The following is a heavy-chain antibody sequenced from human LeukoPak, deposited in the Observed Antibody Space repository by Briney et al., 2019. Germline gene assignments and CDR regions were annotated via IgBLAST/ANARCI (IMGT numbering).Heavy chain of an antibody. V-gene: IGHV1-2*02. J-gene: IGHJ5*02. Sequence: ASVKVSCKASGYTFTSYAMNWVRQAPGQGLEWMGWINPNSGGTNYAQKFQGRVTMTRDTSISTAYMELSRLRSDDTAVYYCARVRITMVRGVNRRGFDPWGQGTLVTVSS. CDR2: INPNSGGT. CDR1: GYTFTSYA. CDR3: ARVRITMVRGVNRRGFDP. D-gene: IGHD3-10*01.